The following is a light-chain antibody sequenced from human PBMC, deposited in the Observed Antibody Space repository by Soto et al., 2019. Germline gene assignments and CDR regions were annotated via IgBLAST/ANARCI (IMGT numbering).Light chain of an antibody. CDR3: QRYNDGPPVT. Sequence: DIQMTQSPSPPSASVGARVTITCRASQGINNSLAWYQQKPGKPPKLLLYAASTFQSGVPSRFSGGGSGTDFTHTINRLQPQDVATYYCQRYNDGPPVTFGTGTKV. J-gene: IGKJ3*01. CDR2: AAS. CDR1: QGINNS. V-gene: IGKV1-27*01.